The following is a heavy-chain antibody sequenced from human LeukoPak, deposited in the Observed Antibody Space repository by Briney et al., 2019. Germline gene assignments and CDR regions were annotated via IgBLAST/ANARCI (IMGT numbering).Heavy chain of an antibody. Sequence: ASVKVSCKSSGYTFTDYYIHWVRQAPGQGLEWMRWINSNSGGTNYAQKFQGRVTMTRDTSISTAYMELSRLTSDDTAVYYCARVSSGSYVDYWGQGTLVTVSS. V-gene: IGHV1-2*02. J-gene: IGHJ4*02. CDR1: GYTFTDYY. CDR2: INSNSGGT. D-gene: IGHD1-26*01. CDR3: ARVSSGSYVDY.